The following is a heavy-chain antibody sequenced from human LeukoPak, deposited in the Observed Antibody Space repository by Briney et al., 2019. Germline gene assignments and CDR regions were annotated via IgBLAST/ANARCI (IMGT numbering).Heavy chain of an antibody. V-gene: IGHV3-48*04. D-gene: IGHD1-26*01. Sequence: HPGGSLRLSCAASEFSFGLYPMNWLRQAPGKGLEWVSYISSRSETMYYADSVKGRFTISRDNAKNSLYLQMNSLRVEDTAVYYCASGMRVGPNIWGQGTLVTVSS. CDR3: ASGMRVGPNI. CDR2: ISSRSETM. J-gene: IGHJ4*02. CDR1: EFSFGLYP.